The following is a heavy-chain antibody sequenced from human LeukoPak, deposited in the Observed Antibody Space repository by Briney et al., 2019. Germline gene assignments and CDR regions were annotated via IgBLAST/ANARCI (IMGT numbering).Heavy chain of an antibody. CDR2: IYYSGST. D-gene: IGHD3-22*01. Sequence: PSETLSLTCTVSGGSISSGGYYWSWIRQHPGKGLEWIGYIYYSGSTYYNPSLKSRVTISVDTSKNQFSLKLSSVTAADTAVYYCARVGYYYDSSGYYRLLGYAFDIWGQGTMVTVSS. V-gene: IGHV4-31*03. J-gene: IGHJ3*02. CDR1: GGSISSGGYY. CDR3: ARVGYYYDSSGYYRLLGYAFDI.